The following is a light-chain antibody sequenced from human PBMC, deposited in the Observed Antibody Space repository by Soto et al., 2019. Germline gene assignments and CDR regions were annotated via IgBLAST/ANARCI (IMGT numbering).Light chain of an antibody. V-gene: IGLV2-23*02. CDR3: YSYVGSIS. CDR2: GVT. CDR1: SSDVGSHNF. J-gene: IGLJ2*01. Sequence: QSALTQPASVSGSPGQSITISCTGASSDVGSHNFFSWYQQHPAKAPELIIYGVTNRPVVGSQRFSGSKSGNSASLSISGIQAEDGADYYCYSYVGSISFGGGTKLTVL.